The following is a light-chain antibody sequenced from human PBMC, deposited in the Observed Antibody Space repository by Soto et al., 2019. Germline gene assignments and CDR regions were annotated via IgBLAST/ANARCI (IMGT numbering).Light chain of an antibody. CDR1: SSNIGAGYD. CDR2: GNS. Sequence: QSVLTQPPSVSGAPGQRVTISCTGSSSNIGAGYDVHWYQQLPGTAPKPLIDGNSNRPSGVPERFSGPKSGTSASLAITGLKAEDEADYDGQSYDGSLSGSVFGGGTKLTVL. CDR3: QSYDGSLSGSV. J-gene: IGLJ2*01. V-gene: IGLV1-40*01.